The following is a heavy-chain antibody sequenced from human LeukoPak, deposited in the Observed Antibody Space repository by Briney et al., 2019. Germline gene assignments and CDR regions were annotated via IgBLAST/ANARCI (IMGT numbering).Heavy chain of an antibody. D-gene: IGHD4-17*01. CDR1: GFTFSSYD. Sequence: GRSLRLSCAASGFTFSSYDMHWVRQAPGKGLEWVAVISHDGSNKYYADSVKGRFTISRDNSKNTLYLQLSSPRAEDTAVYYCAKGPRGDYSTTEYFFDYWGQGALVTVSS. CDR2: ISHDGSNK. J-gene: IGHJ4*02. V-gene: IGHV3-30*18. CDR3: AKGPRGDYSTTEYFFDY.